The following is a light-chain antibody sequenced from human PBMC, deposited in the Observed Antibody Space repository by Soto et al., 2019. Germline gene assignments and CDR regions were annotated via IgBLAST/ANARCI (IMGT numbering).Light chain of an antibody. J-gene: IGKJ1*01. CDR2: HAS. Sequence: EIVMTQSPATLSVSPGERATLSCRASQSVGSNLAWYQQKPGQPPRLLIYHASTRATGIPARFSGSGSGTEFTLTISSLQSEDFAVYYCQHYNNWPPWTFGQGTKVEIK. CDR3: QHYNNWPPWT. CDR1: QSVGSN. V-gene: IGKV3-15*01.